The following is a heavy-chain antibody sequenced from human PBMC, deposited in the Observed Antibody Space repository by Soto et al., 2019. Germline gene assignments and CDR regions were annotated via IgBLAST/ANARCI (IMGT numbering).Heavy chain of an antibody. Sequence: GSLRLSCAASGFTFSSYAMSWVRQAPGRGLEWVSAISGSGGSTYYADSVKGRFTISRDNSKNTLYLQMNSLRAEDTAVYYCAKAGIVGATRGNYYYYGMDVWGQGTTVTVSS. D-gene: IGHD1-26*01. V-gene: IGHV3-23*01. CDR1: GFTFSSYA. CDR3: AKAGIVGATRGNYYYYGMDV. CDR2: ISGSGGST. J-gene: IGHJ6*02.